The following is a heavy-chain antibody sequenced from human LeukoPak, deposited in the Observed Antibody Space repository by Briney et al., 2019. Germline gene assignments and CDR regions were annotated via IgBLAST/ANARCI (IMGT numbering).Heavy chain of an antibody. J-gene: IGHJ4*02. Sequence: GGSLRLSCEASGFTVSSNYMSWVRQAPGKGLDWVSVIYSGGTTYYADSVKGRFTVSRDNAKNSLFPQMNSLRAEDTAVYYCAKEDYGDLYFDNWGQGTLVTVSS. CDR3: AKEDYGDLYFDN. CDR2: IYSGGTT. D-gene: IGHD4-17*01. CDR1: GFTVSSNY. V-gene: IGHV3-53*01.